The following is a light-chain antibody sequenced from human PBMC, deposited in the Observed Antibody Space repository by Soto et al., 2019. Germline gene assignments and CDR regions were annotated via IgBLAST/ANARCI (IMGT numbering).Light chain of an antibody. CDR2: EVS. Sequence: QSVLTQPASVSGSPRQSITISCTGTNSDVGTYNYVSWYQQHPGKAPKFVVYEVSDRPSGVSDRFSGSKSGNTASLTISGLQAEDEADYYCSSYTTSSTLVFGGGTKVTVL. J-gene: IGLJ2*01. CDR1: NSDVGTYNY. V-gene: IGLV2-14*01. CDR3: SSYTTSSTLV.